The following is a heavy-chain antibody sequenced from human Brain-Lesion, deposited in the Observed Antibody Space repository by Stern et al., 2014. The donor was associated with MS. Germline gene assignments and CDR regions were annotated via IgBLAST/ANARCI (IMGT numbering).Heavy chain of an antibody. D-gene: IGHD1-14*01. J-gene: IGHJ4*02. V-gene: IGHV1-8*01. CDR2: MSPSSGDT. Sequence: VQLEEPGAEVRRPGASVRVSCKTSGSTFTTIDINWVRQATGHGLEWMGWMSPSSGDTGYAQKFQGRVTMTRDTSINTAYMELSSLVSEDTAVYYCAGGQPEMSHFDSWGQGTQVIVSS. CDR1: GSTFTTID. CDR3: AGGQPEMSHFDS.